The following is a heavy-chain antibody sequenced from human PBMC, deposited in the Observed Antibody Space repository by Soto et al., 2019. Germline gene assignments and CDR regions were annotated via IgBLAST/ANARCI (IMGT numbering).Heavy chain of an antibody. CDR3: VKPESGYSTQGRAKGY. J-gene: IGHJ4*02. Sequence: GGSLRLSCAASGITFSHYTMNWVRQDPGKGLEWVSAISANGGSTYYADSVKGRFTISRETSESTLYLQMSSLRADDTAVYYCVKPESGYSTQGRAKGYWGQGTLVTVSS. V-gene: IGHV3-23*01. CDR1: GITFSHYT. CDR2: ISANGGST. D-gene: IGHD5-18*01.